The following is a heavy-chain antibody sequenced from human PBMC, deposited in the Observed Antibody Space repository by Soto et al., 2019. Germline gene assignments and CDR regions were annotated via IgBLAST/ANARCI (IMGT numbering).Heavy chain of an antibody. CDR3: ARGILVVWFGETLPPQDWSHP. CDR2: IYYSGST. D-gene: IGHD3-10*01. J-gene: IGHJ5*02. Sequence: SETLSLTCTVSGGSISSGDYYWSWIRQPPGKGLEWIGYIYYSGSTYYNPSLKSRVTISVDTSKNQFSLKLSSVTAADTAVYYCARGILVVWFGETLPPQDWSHPWGQGILVSGSS. V-gene: IGHV4-30-4*01. CDR1: GGSISSGDYY.